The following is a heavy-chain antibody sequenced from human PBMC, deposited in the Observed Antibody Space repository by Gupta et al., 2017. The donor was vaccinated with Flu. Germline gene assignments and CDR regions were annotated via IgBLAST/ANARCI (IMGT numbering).Heavy chain of an antibody. CDR1: GFTFSSYA. Sequence: EVQLLESGGGLVQPGGSLRLSCAASGFTFSSYALSWVRQAPGKGLEWVSAISGSGGSTYYADSVKGRFTISRDNSKNTLYLQMNSLRAEDTAVYYCAKDRSSGTRRPPFDYWGQGTLVTVSS. V-gene: IGHV3-23*01. D-gene: IGHD6-6*01. J-gene: IGHJ4*02. CDR2: ISGSGGST. CDR3: AKDRSSGTRRPPFDY.